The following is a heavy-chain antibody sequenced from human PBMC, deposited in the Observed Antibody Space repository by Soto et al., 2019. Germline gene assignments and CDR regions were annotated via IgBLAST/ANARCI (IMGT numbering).Heavy chain of an antibody. CDR3: GKGHSDYQGDYNYYGMDI. D-gene: IGHD4-4*01. Sequence: EVQLLESGGGLVQPGGPRRLSCAGPGFPSNTNALTGFRQGQGKGRKWAAASTGPGGSTYNEDSVKGRFTVSRDNSKKTVYLQLDGLRAEDTAVYYCGKGHSDYQGDYNYYGMDIWGQGTTVTVSS. J-gene: IGHJ6*02. CDR1: GFPSNTNA. V-gene: IGHV3-23*01. CDR2: STGPGGST.